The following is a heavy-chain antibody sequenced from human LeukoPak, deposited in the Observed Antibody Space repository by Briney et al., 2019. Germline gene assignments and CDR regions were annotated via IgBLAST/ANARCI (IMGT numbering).Heavy chain of an antibody. J-gene: IGHJ3*02. V-gene: IGHV3-23*01. CDR2: ISGSGGST. D-gene: IGHD4-23*01. CDR3: ARDQDYGGNGDAFDI. Sequence: PGGSLRLSCAASGFTFSSYAMSWVRQAPGKGLEWVSAISGSGGSTYYADSVKGRFTISRDNSKNTLYLQMNSLRAEDTAVYYCARDQDYGGNGDAFDIWGQGTMVTVSS. CDR1: GFTFSSYA.